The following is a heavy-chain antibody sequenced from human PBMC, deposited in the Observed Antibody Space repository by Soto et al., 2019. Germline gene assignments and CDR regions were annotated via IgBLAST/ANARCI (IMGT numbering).Heavy chain of an antibody. Sequence: GPSRTLAYAASGFTVRSTYMCWVRQAQGKGLEWVSVIYSGGSTYYADSVKGRFTISRDNSKNTLYLQMNSLRAEDTDVYYCAREMASSGYVWGPFDYWGQGT. V-gene: IGHV3-53*01. CDR2: IYSGGST. D-gene: IGHD3-16*01. CDR3: AREMASSGYVWGPFDY. CDR1: GFTVRSTY. J-gene: IGHJ4*02.